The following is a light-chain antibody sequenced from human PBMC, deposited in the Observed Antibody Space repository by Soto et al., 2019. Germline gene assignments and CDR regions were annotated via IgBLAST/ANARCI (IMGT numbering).Light chain of an antibody. Sequence: EIVLTQSPGTLSLSTGERATLSCRASQSVSSRYLAWYQQKPGQAPRLLIYGASTRATGIPDRFSGSGSGTDFTLTISRLEPEDFAVYYCHQRGNGPLWTFGQGTKVDIK. V-gene: IGKV3D-20*02. J-gene: IGKJ1*01. CDR1: QSVSSRY. CDR2: GAS. CDR3: HQRGNGPLWT.